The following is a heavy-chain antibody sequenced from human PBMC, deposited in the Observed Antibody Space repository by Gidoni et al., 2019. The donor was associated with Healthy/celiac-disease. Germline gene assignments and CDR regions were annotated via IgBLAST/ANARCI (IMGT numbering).Heavy chain of an antibody. CDR2: ISSSGSTI. CDR1: GSSFSDYY. D-gene: IGHD5-18*01. V-gene: IGHV3-11*01. CDR3: ARFQTRIQLWFFFDY. Sequence: QVQLVESGVGLVKPGGSLRLYCAASGSSFSDYYMSWIRQAPGKGLRWVSYISSSGSTIYYADSVKGRFTISRDNAKNSLYLQMNSLRAEDTAVYYCARFQTRIQLWFFFDYWGQGTLVTVSS. J-gene: IGHJ4*02.